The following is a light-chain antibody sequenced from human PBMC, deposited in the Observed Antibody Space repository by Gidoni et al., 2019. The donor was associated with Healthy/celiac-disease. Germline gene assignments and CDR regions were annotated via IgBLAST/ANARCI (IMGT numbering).Light chain of an antibody. CDR1: QSISSY. CDR2: DAS. J-gene: IGKJ1*01. Sequence: HLTHSPSSLSSSVGDRVPITCRASQSISSYLNWYHQKPGKAPKLLIYDASRLPSGVPSRFSGSGSGTDFTLTISSLQPEDVATYYCQQSNSTQWTFXQXTKVEIK. V-gene: IGKV1-39*01. CDR3: QQSNSTQWT.